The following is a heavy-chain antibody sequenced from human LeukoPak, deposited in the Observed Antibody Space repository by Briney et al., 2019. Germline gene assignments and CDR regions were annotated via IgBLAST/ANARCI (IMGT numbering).Heavy chain of an antibody. CDR3: ARVGYMVRGVRVGY. Sequence: GGFLRLSCAASGFTVSSNYMSWVRQAPGKGLEWVSVIYSGGSTYYADSVKGRFTISRDNSKNTLYLQMNSLRAEDTAVYYCARVGYMVRGVRVGYWGQGTLVTVSS. D-gene: IGHD3-10*01. J-gene: IGHJ4*02. CDR1: GFTVSSNY. V-gene: IGHV3-53*01. CDR2: IYSGGST.